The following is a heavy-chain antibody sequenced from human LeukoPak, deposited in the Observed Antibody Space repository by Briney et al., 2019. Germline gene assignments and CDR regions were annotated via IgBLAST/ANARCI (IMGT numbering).Heavy chain of an antibody. CDR1: GYSFTSYW. D-gene: IGHD2-15*01. CDR3: ARIAATVKNDAFDI. V-gene: IGHV5-51*01. J-gene: IGHJ3*02. Sequence: GESLKISCKGSGYSFTSYWIGWVRQMPGKGREWMGIIYPGDSDARYSPSFQGQVTISADKSISTAYLQWSSLKASDTAMYYCARIAATVKNDAFDIWGQGTMVTVSS. CDR2: IYPGDSDA.